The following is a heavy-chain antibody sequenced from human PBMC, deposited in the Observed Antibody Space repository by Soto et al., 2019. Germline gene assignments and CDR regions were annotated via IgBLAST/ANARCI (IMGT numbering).Heavy chain of an antibody. CDR1: GYTFTSYG. CDR3: VRVVGYYYYYMDV. Sequence: ASVKGSCKASGYTFTSYGISWVRQAPEQGLEWMGWISAYNGNTNYAQKLQGRVTMTTDTSTSTAYMELRSLRSDDTAVYYCVRVVGYYYYYMDVWGKGTTVTVSS. V-gene: IGHV1-18*01. CDR2: ISAYNGNT. J-gene: IGHJ6*03.